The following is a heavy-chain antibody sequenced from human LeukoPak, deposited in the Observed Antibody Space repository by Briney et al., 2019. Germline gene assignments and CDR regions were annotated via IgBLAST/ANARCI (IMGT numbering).Heavy chain of an antibody. Sequence: GSSVKVSCKASGGTFSSYAISWVRQAPGQGLEWMGGIIPIFGTANYAQKFQGRVTITTDESTSTAYIELSSLRSEDTAVYYCARDRYSNPYYFDYWGQGTLVTVSS. CDR2: IIPIFGTA. V-gene: IGHV1-69*05. J-gene: IGHJ4*02. D-gene: IGHD6-13*01. CDR3: ARDRYSNPYYFDY. CDR1: GGTFSSYA.